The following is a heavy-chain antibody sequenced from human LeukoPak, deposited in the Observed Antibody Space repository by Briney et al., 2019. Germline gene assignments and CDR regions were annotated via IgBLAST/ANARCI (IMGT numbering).Heavy chain of an antibody. CDR2: ISYDGSNK. D-gene: IGHD2-15*01. J-gene: IGHJ3*02. Sequence: PAGSLRRSCAASGFTFSSYGMHWVRQAPGKGREGVAIISYDGSNKHYADAVKGRFTISRDNYKNRLYLQINSLRAEDTAVYYCARAPTYCRGGGCYSGGFDIWGQGTMVTVSS. CDR1: GFTFSSYG. V-gene: IGHV3-30*03. CDR3: ARAPTYCRGGGCYSGGFDI.